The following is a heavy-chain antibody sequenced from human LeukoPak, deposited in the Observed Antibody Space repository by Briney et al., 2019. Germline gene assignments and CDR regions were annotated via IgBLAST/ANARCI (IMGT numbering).Heavy chain of an antibody. D-gene: IGHD1-26*01. CDR3: AKVSSGSYYGPLDAFDI. V-gene: IGHV3-30-3*01. J-gene: IGHJ3*02. CDR1: GFTFSSYA. Sequence: GGSLRLSCAASGFTFSSYAMHWVRQAPGKGLEWVAVISYDGSNKYYADSVKGRFTISRDNSKNTLYLQMNSLRAEDTAVYYCAKVSSGSYYGPLDAFDIWGQGTMVTVSS. CDR2: ISYDGSNK.